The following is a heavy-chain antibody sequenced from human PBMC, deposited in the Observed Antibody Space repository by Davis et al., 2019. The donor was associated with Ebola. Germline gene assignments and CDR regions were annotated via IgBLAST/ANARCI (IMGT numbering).Heavy chain of an antibody. CDR3: ARHGGGSGYDY. V-gene: IGHV4-34*01. CDR2: INHSGST. CDR1: GGSFSGYY. Sequence: SETLSPTCAVHGGSFSGYYWSWIRQPPGKGLEWIGEINHSGSTNYNPSLKSRVTISVDTSKNQFSLKLRSVTAADTAVYYCARHGGGSGYDYWGQGTLVTVSS. D-gene: IGHD5-12*01. J-gene: IGHJ4*02.